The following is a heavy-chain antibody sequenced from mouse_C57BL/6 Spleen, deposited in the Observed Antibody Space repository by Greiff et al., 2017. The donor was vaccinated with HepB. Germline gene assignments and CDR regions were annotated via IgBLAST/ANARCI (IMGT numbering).Heavy chain of an antibody. J-gene: IGHJ3*01. Sequence: EVQGVESGGGLVKPGGSLKLSCAASGFTFSSYAMSWVRQTPEKRLEWVATISDGGSYTYYPENVKGRFTISRDNAKNNLYLQMSHLKSEDTAMYYCARGEDWFAYWGQGTLVTVSA. CDR2: ISDGGSYT. CDR1: GFTFSSYA. CDR3: ARGEDWFAY. V-gene: IGHV5-4*01.